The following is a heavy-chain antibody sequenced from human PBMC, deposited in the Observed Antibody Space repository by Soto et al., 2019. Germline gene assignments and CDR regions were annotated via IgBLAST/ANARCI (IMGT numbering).Heavy chain of an antibody. CDR3: ERDQFRLPFDY. V-gene: IGHV3-74*01. CDR1: GFTFSSYW. D-gene: IGHD4-17*01. J-gene: IGHJ4*02. Sequence: PAETLSLSCAASGFTFSSYWMHWVRQAPGKGLVWVSRINSDGSSTSYADSVKGRFTISRDNAKNTLYLQMNSLRDEDTAVYYCERDQFRLPFDYWGQGTLVTVSS. CDR2: INSDGSST.